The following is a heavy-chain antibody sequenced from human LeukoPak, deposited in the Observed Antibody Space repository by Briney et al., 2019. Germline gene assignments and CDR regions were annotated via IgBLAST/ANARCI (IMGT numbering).Heavy chain of an antibody. CDR2: MSSGGGST. J-gene: IGHJ4*02. CDR1: GFTFSSSA. V-gene: IGHV3-23*01. Sequence: PGGSLRLSCAASGFTFSSSAMSWVRQAPGKGLEWVTSMSSGGGSTYYADSVKGRFTISRDNSKNTLYLQMNSLRAEDTAVYYCAKWGLSRFDYWGQGTLVTVSS. CDR3: AKWGLSRFDY. D-gene: IGHD3-16*02.